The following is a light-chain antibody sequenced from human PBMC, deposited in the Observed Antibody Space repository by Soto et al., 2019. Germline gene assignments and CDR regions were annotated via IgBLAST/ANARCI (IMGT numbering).Light chain of an antibody. V-gene: IGKV3-11*01. Sequence: ELVLTQSPGTLSLSPGARATLSCRASQSVSSYLAWYQQKPGQAPSLLIYDASNRATGIPARFSGIVSGTDFTITISSLQPEDFEVYDGQQDYNLPWTFGQGTKVDIK. CDR2: DAS. CDR3: QQDYNLPWT. CDR1: QSVSSY. J-gene: IGKJ1*01.